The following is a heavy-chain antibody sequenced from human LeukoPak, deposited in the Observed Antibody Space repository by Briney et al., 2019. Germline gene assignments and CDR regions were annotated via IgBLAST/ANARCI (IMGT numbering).Heavy chain of an antibody. CDR1: GGSISSYY. CDR2: IYTSGNT. V-gene: IGHV4-4*07. CDR3: ARMTTVTAHHYYYYGMDV. Sequence: ETLSLNCTVSGGSISSYYWSWIRQPAGKGLEWIGRIYTSGNTNYNPSLKSRVTMSVDTSKNQFSLKLSSVTAADTAVYYCARMTTVTAHHYYYYGMDVWGQGTTVTVSS. D-gene: IGHD4-17*01. J-gene: IGHJ6*02.